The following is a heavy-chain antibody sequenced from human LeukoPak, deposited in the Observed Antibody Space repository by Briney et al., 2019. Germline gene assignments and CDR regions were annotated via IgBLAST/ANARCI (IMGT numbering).Heavy chain of an antibody. J-gene: IGHJ4*01. CDR1: GGTFSSYA. V-gene: IGHV1-69*06. Sequence: SVKVSCKASGGTFSSYAISWVRQAPGQGLEWMGGIIPIFGTANYAQKFQGRVTITADKSTSTAYMELSSLRSEDTAVYYCARDGRGAVAGTGFDYWAHGTLVTVSS. CDR3: ARDGRGAVAGTGFDY. D-gene: IGHD6-19*01. CDR2: IIPIFGTA.